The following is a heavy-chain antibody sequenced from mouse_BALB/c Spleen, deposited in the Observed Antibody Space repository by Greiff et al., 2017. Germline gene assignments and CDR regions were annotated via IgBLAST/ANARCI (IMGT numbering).Heavy chain of an antibody. J-gene: IGHJ2*01. V-gene: IGHV1S81*02. D-gene: IGHD2-3*01. CDR1: GYTFTSYY. CDR3: TRWLLRGGFDY. Sequence: QVQLQQPGAELVKPGASVKLSCKASGYTFTSYYMYWVKQRPGQGLEWIGGINPSNGGTNFNEKFKSKATLTVDKSSSTAYMQLSSLTSEDSAVYYCTRWLLRGGFDYWGQGTTLTVSS. CDR2: INPSNGGT.